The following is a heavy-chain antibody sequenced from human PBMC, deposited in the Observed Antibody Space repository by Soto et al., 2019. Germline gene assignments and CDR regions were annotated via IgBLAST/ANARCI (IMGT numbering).Heavy chain of an antibody. CDR1: GGSVSSGSYY. D-gene: IGHD5-12*01. CDR3: ARDGGGYNFFDY. Sequence: PSETLSLTCTVSGGSVSSGSYYWSWIRQPPGKGLEWIGYIYYSGSTNYNPSLKSRVTISVDTSKNQFSLKLSSVTAADTAVYYCARDGGGYNFFDYWGQGTLVTVYS. CDR2: IYYSGST. J-gene: IGHJ4*02. V-gene: IGHV4-61*01.